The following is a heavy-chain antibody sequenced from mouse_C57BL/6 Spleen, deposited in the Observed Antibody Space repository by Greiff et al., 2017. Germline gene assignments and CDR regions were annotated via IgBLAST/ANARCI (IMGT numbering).Heavy chain of an antibody. CDR2: IHPNSGST. CDR3: ARSDWNDARDY. V-gene: IGHV1-64*01. Sequence: QVQLQQPGAELVKPGASVKLSCKASGYTFTSYWMHGVKQRPGQGLEWIGMIHPNSGSTNYNEKFKRKGTLTVAKSSSTAYLQHSSLTSEDSAVYFCARSDWNDARDYWGQGTSVTVSS. CDR1: GYTFTSYW. J-gene: IGHJ4*01.